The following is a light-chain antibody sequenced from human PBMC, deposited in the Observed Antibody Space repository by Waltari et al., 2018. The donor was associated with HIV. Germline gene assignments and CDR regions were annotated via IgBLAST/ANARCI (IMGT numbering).Light chain of an antibody. CDR3: GTWDSSLNLYV. CDR2: DNE. CDR1: NSKLGNNY. Sequence: HSVLTHPRSVSQPPVQKVASSCSGVNSKLGNNYVSWYQQVPGKATRLLIYDNEKRPPGIPDRFSASKAGVSATLGITGLQIVDEADYYCGTWDSSLNLYVFRPETTVAVL. V-gene: IGLV1-51*01. J-gene: IGLJ1*01.